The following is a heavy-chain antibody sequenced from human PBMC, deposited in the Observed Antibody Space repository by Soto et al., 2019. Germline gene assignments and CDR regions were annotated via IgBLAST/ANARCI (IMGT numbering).Heavy chain of an antibody. CDR2: FYTNGST. CDR3: ARERVVARGRPGTDV. D-gene: IGHD2-2*01. CDR1: GASISTYY. V-gene: IGHV4-4*07. J-gene: IGHJ6*02. Sequence: NPSETLSLTCTVSGASISTYYWSWIRQPAGKGLEWIGRFYTNGSTNYNPSLKSRVTMSVDTSKNQFSLKLSSVTAADTAIYYCARERVVARGRPGTDVWGQGTTVTVSS.